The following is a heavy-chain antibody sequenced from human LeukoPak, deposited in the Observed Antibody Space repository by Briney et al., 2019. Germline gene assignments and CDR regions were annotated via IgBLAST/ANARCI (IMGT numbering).Heavy chain of an antibody. CDR3: AKRGVVIRVILVGFHKEAYYFDS. J-gene: IGHJ4*02. V-gene: IGHV3-23*01. CDR2: ISDSGGRT. CDR1: GITLSNYG. Sequence: GGSLRLSCAVSGITLSNYGMSWVRQAPGKGLEWVAGISDSGGRTNYADSVKGRFTISRDNPKNTLYLQMNSLRTEDTAVYFCAKRGVVIRVILVGFHKEAYYFDSWGLGALVTVSS. D-gene: IGHD3-22*01.